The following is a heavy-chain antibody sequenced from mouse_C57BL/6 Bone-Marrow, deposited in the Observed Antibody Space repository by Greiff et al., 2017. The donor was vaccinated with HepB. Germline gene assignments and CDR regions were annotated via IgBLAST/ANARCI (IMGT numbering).Heavy chain of an antibody. J-gene: IGHJ1*03. CDR3: ARSGYHGYFDV. D-gene: IGHD3-1*01. CDR1: GYTFTNYW. CDR2: IYPGGGYT. Sequence: QVQLQQSGAELVRPGTSVKMSCKASGYTFTNYWIGWAKQRPGHGLEWIGDIYPGGGYTNYNEKFKGKATLTADKSSSTAYMQFSSLTSEDSAIYYCARSGYHGYFDVWGTGTTVTVSS. V-gene: IGHV1-63*01.